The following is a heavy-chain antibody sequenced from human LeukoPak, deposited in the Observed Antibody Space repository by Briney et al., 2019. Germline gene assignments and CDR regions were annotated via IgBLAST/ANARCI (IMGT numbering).Heavy chain of an antibody. CDR2: INHSGST. V-gene: IGHV4-34*01. J-gene: IGHJ4*02. Sequence: PSETLSLTCAVYGGSFSGYYWSWIRQPPGKGLEWIGEINHSGSTNYNPSLKSRVTISVDTSKNQFSLKLSSVTAADTAVYYCARRGYYYDSSGYLPFDYRGQGTLVTVSS. D-gene: IGHD3-22*01. CDR3: ARRGYYYDSSGYLPFDY. CDR1: GGSFSGYY.